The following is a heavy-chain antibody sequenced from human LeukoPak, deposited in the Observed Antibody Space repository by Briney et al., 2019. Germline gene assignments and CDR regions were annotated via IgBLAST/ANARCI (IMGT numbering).Heavy chain of an antibody. CDR2: MNPNSGNT. CDR1: GYTFTSYD. D-gene: IGHD3-10*01. V-gene: IGHV1-8*01. CDR3: ARGRRRRTTVRGVIITRYYFDY. J-gene: IGHJ4*02. Sequence: GASVKVSCKASGYTFTSYDINWVRQATGQGLEWMGWMNPNSGNTGYAQKFQGRVTMTRNTSISTAYMELSSLRSEDTAVYYCARGRRRRTTVRGVIITRYYFDYWGQGTLVTVSS.